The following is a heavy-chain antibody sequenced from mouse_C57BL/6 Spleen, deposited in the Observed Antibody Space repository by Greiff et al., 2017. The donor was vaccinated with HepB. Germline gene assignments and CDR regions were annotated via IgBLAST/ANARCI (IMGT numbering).Heavy chain of an antibody. CDR2: LNPYNGGT. CDR3: ARGGSPYAMDY. V-gene: IGHV1-19*01. CDR1: GYTFTDYY. Sequence: EVQLQQSGPVLVKPGASVKMSCKASGYTFTDYYMNWVKQSHGKSLEWIGVLNPYNGGTSYNQKFKGKATLTVDKSSSTAYMELNSLTSEDSAVYYCARGGSPYAMDYWGQGTSVTVSS. J-gene: IGHJ4*01.